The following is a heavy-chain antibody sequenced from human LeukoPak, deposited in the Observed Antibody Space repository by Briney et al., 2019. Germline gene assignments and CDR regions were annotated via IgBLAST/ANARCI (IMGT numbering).Heavy chain of an antibody. CDR2: IYHSGST. CDR1: GGSISSGGYY. D-gene: IGHD3-22*01. J-gene: IGHJ4*02. Sequence: SETLSLTCTVSGGSISSGGYYWSWIRQPPGKGLEWIGSIYHSGSTYYNPSLKSRVTISVDTSKNQFSLKLSSVTAADTAVYYCARSTLGPMIAWFYFDYWGQGTLVTVSS. V-gene: IGHV4-39*07. CDR3: ARSTLGPMIAWFYFDY.